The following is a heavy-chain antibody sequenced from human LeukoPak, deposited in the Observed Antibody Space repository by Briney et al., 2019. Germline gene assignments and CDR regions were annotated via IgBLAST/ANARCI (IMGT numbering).Heavy chain of an antibody. D-gene: IGHD1-14*01. V-gene: IGHV4-39*07. J-gene: IGHJ2*01. CDR1: GGSISSSSYY. CDR2: IYYSGST. CDR3: ARNKSPGGYFDL. Sequence: SETLSLTCTVSGGSISSSSYYWGWIRQPPGKGLEWIGSIYYSGSTYYNPSLKSRVTISVDTSKNQFSLKLSSVTAADTAVYYCARNKSPGGYFDLWGRGTLVTVSS.